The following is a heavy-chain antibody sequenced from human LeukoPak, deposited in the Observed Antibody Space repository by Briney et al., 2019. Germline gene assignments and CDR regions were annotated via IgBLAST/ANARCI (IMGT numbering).Heavy chain of an antibody. CDR2: IWYEGSNK. D-gene: IGHD3-10*01. CDR1: GFTFSSYG. CDR3: ARESLSKYYYGSGSYYIYYYYGMDV. Sequence: GGSLRLSCAASGFTFSSYGMHWVRQAPGKGLEWVAVIWYEGSNKYYADSVKGRFTISRYNSKNTLYLQMNSLRAEDTAVYYCARESLSKYYYGSGSYYIYYYYGMDVWGKGTTVTVSS. V-gene: IGHV3-33*01. J-gene: IGHJ6*04.